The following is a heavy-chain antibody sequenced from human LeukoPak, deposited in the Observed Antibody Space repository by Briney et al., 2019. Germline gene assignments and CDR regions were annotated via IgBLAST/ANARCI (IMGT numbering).Heavy chain of an antibody. CDR2: ISSSGTI. CDR3: AELDITMIGGV. CDR1: GFTFSSYE. V-gene: IGHV3-48*03. Sequence: PGGSLRLSCAASGFTFSSYEMNWVRQAPGKGLEWVSYISSSGTINYADSVKGRFTISRDNAKNSLYLQMNSLRAEDTAVYYCAELDITMIGGVWGKGTTVTISS. D-gene: IGHD3-10*02. J-gene: IGHJ6*04.